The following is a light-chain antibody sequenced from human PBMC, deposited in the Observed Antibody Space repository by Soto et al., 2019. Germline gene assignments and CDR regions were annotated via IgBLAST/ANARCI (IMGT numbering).Light chain of an antibody. Sequence: EIVLTQSPGTLSLSPGKRAALSCRASQSVSASYLAWYHQKPGQAPRLLIYGASSRATGIPDRFSGGGSGTDFTLTISRLEPEDFAVYYCQQFSSYPLTFGGGTKVDIK. CDR2: GAS. J-gene: IGKJ4*01. CDR3: QQFSSYPLT. V-gene: IGKV3-20*01. CDR1: QSVSASY.